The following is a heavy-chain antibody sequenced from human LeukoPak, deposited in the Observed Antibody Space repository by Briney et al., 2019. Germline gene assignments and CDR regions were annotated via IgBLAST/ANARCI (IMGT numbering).Heavy chain of an antibody. Sequence: PGGSLRLSCAASGFTFSSYAMSWVRQAPGKGLEWVSAISGSGGSTYYADSVKGRFTISRDSSKNTLYLQMNSLRAEDTAVYYCAVIVVVITGYDYWGQGTLVTVTS. D-gene: IGHD3-22*01. CDR2: ISGSGGST. CDR1: GFTFSSYA. V-gene: IGHV3-23*01. J-gene: IGHJ4*02. CDR3: AVIVVVITGYDY.